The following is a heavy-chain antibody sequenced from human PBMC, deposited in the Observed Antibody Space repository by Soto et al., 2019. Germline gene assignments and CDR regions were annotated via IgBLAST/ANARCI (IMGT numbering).Heavy chain of an antibody. CDR3: AKCGNYDMLTGQGGFDP. CDR2: ISFDATHK. Sequence: QVHLVESGGGVVQPGRSLRLSCGASGFTFTNYGLHWVRQAPGKGLEWVAVISFDATHKYYVDSVKGRFTISRDNSKNSLYLQMNNLRAEDTALYYCAKCGNYDMLTGQGGFDPWGQGTLVTVSS. CDR1: GFTFTNYG. J-gene: IGHJ5*02. D-gene: IGHD3-9*01. V-gene: IGHV3-30*18.